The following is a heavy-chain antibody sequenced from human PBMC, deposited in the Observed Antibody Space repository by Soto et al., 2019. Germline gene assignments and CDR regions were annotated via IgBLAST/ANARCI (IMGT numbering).Heavy chain of an antibody. J-gene: IGHJ3*02. V-gene: IGHV4-31*03. D-gene: IGHD3-22*01. CDR1: GGSISSGGYY. Sequence: SETLSLTCTVSGGSISSGGYYWSWIRQHPGKGLEWIGYIYYSGSTYYNPSLKSRVTISVDTSKNQFSLKLSSVTAADTAVYYCARADRGDVSGYSHWALNQYAFDIWGQGTMVTVSS. CDR3: ARADRGDVSGYSHWALNQYAFDI. CDR2: IYYSGST.